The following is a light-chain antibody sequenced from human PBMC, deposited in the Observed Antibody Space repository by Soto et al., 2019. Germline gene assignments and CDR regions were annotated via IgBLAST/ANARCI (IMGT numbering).Light chain of an antibody. CDR1: QGISSY. V-gene: IGKV1-9*01. Sequence: DIQLTQSPSFLSASVGDRVTITCRASQGISSYLAWYQQKPGKAPKLLIYAASILQSGVPSRFSGSGSGTEVTLTISSLQPEDFATYYCQQLNSYPRTFGQGTKVEIK. CDR3: QQLNSYPRT. CDR2: AAS. J-gene: IGKJ1*01.